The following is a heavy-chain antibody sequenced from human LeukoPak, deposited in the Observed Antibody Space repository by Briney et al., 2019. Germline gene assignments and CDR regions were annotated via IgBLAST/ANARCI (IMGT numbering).Heavy chain of an antibody. CDR1: GGSISSARYY. Sequence: PSQTLSLTCTVSGGSISSARYYWSWIRQPAGKGLEWIGRIYTSGSTNYNPSLKSRVTISVDTSKNQFPLKLSSVTAADTAVYYCARVSSTSRHWFDPWGQGTLVTVSS. CDR3: ARVSSTSRHWFDP. J-gene: IGHJ5*02. V-gene: IGHV4-61*02. D-gene: IGHD2-2*01. CDR2: IYTSGST.